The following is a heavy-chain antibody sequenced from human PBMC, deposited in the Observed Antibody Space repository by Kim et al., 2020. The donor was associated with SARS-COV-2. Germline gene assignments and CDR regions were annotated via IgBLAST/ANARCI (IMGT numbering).Heavy chain of an antibody. D-gene: IGHD6-13*01. Sequence: GGSLRLSCAASGFTFSSYSMNWVRQAPGKGLEWVSSISSSSSYIYYADSVKGRFTISRDNAKNSLYLQMNSLRAEDTAVYYCARAPARGAGHGMDVWGQGTTVTVSS. CDR2: ISSSSSYI. CDR1: GFTFSSYS. V-gene: IGHV3-21*01. CDR3: ARAPARGAGHGMDV. J-gene: IGHJ6*02.